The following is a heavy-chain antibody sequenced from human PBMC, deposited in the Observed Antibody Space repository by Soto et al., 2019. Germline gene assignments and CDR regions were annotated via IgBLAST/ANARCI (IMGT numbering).Heavy chain of an antibody. J-gene: IGHJ5*02. Sequence: QVQLVQSGAEVKKPGASVKVSCKASGYTFTSYDINWVRQATGQGLEWMGWMNPNSGNTGYAQKFHGRVTMTRNYSISTASMEMSSLRSEDTAVYYCARVLATVTDADNWFAPWGQGTLVTVSS. D-gene: IGHD4-17*01. V-gene: IGHV1-8*01. CDR1: GYTFTSYD. CDR3: ARVLATVTDADNWFAP. CDR2: MNPNSGNT.